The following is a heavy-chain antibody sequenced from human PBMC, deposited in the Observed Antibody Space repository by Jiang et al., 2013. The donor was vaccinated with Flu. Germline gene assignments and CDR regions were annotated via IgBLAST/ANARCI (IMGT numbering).Heavy chain of an antibody. D-gene: IGHD6-13*01. CDR1: GYTFTSYA. CDR2: INAGNGNT. J-gene: IGHJ4*02. V-gene: IGHV1-3*01. Sequence: SGAEVKKPGASVKVSCKASGYTFTSYALHWVRQAPGERLEWMGWINAGNGNTEYSQKFQGRVTITRDTSASTAYMELSSLRSEDTAVYYCARSDSNNWYHHDYWGQGTTVTVSS. CDR3: ARSDSNNWYHHDY.